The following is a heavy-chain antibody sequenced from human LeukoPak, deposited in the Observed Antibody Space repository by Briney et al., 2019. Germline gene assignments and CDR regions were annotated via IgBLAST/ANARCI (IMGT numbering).Heavy chain of an antibody. Sequence: PGESLQISCKGSGYGFNRYWIGWVRQMPGKGLEWMGIIYPGDSDTRYSPSFQGQVTISADKSISTAYLQWSSLQASDTAMYYCARHRVDTAMSIDYWGQGTLVTVSS. CDR2: IYPGDSDT. CDR1: GYGFNRYW. J-gene: IGHJ4*02. CDR3: ARHRVDTAMSIDY. V-gene: IGHV5-51*01. D-gene: IGHD5-18*01.